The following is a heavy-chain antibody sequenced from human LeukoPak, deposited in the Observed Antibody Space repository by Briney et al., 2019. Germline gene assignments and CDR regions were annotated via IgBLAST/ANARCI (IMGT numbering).Heavy chain of an antibody. J-gene: IGHJ4*02. CDR2: INGDGCRT. CDR1: GFTFSDYY. D-gene: IGHD3-10*01. CDR3: SRGTYPYSSDN. Sequence: GGSLRLSCAASGFTFSDYYMHWVRQAPGKGLLWISHINGDGCRTGYADSVKGRFTISRDNAKNILYLQMNSLRAEDTAVYYCSRGTYPYSSDNWGQGALVTVSS. V-gene: IGHV3-74*01.